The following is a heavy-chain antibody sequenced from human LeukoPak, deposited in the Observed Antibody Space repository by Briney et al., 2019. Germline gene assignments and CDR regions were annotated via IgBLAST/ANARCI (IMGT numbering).Heavy chain of an antibody. Sequence: ASETLSLTCGVYGESFSGYYWSWIRQPPGKGLEWIGQINKSGSTNYNPSLKSRVTISVDTSKNQFSLKLSSVTAADTAVYYCARESVGRQYYYDSRRTDAFDIWGRGTMVTVSS. CDR1: GESFSGYY. D-gene: IGHD3-22*01. J-gene: IGHJ3*02. V-gene: IGHV4-34*01. CDR2: INKSGST. CDR3: ARESVGRQYYYDSRRTDAFDI.